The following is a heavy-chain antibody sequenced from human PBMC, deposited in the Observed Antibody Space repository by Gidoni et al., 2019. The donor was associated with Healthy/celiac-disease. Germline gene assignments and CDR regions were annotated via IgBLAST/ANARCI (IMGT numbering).Heavy chain of an antibody. Sequence: VQLVQSGAEVKKPGGSLKISCKGSGYSFTSYWIGWVRQMPGKGLEWMGIIYPGDSDTRYSPSFQGQVTISADKSISTAYLQWSSLKASDTAMYYCARLRITMVRGVIISPDYYYYGMDVWGQGTTVTVSS. CDR3: ARLRITMVRGVIISPDYYYYGMDV. V-gene: IGHV5-51*01. CDR2: IYPGDSDT. D-gene: IGHD3-10*01. CDR1: GYSFTSYW. J-gene: IGHJ6*02.